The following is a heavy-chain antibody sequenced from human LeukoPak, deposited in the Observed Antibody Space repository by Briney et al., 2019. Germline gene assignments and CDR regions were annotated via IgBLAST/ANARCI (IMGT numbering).Heavy chain of an antibody. CDR3: ATAHYYGSGSYKVGRFDP. CDR1: GYTLTELS. Sequence: APVKVSCKVSGYTLTELSMHWVRQAPGKGLEWMGGFDPEDGETIYAQKFQGRVTMTEDTSTDTAYMELSSLRSEDTAVYYCATAHYYGSGSYKVGRFDPWGQGTLVTVSS. CDR2: FDPEDGET. V-gene: IGHV1-24*01. D-gene: IGHD3-10*01. J-gene: IGHJ5*02.